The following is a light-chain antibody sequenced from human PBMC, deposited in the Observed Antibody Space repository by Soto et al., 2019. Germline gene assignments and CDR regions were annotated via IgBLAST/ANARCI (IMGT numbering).Light chain of an antibody. CDR3: QQYISYRA. CDR2: KAS. V-gene: IGKV1-5*03. CDR1: QTVTDY. Sequence: DIQMTQSPSSLSASVGDRVTITCRAGQTVTDYLNWHQQKPGRAPKLLISKASILESGVPSRFSGSGSGTDFTLTINGLQPDDFAIYYCQQYISYRAFGQGTKVDIK. J-gene: IGKJ1*01.